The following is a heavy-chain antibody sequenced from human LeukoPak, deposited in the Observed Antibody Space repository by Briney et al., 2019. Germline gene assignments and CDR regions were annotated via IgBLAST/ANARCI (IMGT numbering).Heavy chain of an antibody. CDR1: GGSISSSNW. V-gene: IGHV4-4*02. Sequence: PSETLSLTCAVSGGSISSSNWWSWVRQPPGKGLEWIGEIYHSGSTNYNPSLKSRVTISVDKSKNQFSLKLSSVTAADTAVYYCARVNFLLRLGELSSSGWFDPWGQGTLVAVSS. J-gene: IGHJ5*02. CDR2: IYHSGST. CDR3: ARVNFLLRLGELSSSGWFDP. D-gene: IGHD3-16*02.